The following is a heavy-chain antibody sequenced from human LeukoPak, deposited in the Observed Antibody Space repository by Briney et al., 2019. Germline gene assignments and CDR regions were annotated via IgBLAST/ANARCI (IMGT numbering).Heavy chain of an antibody. CDR2: ISSSSGTI. D-gene: IGHD3-3*01. CDR1: GFTFSSYY. J-gene: IGHJ4*02. V-gene: IGHV3-48*01. CDR3: ARASIFGVVKSFDY. Sequence: GGSLRLSCAASGFTFSSYYMNWVRQAPGKGLEWVSYISSSSGTIYYADSVKGRFTISRDNAKNSLYLQMNSLRAEDTAVYYCARASIFGVVKSFDYWGQGTLVTVSS.